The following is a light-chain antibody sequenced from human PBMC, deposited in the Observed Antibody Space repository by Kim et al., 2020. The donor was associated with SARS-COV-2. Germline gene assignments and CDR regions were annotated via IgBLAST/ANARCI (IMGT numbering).Light chain of an antibody. CDR3: EAWDTSLRAPI. Sequence: QSVLTQPPSVSAAAGQKVTISCSGSSSNIGDSYVSWYQQYPGTAPKVLIYDNNKRPSGIPDRFSGSKSGTSATLAITGLQTGDEADYYCEAWDTSLRAPIFGGGTQLTVL. V-gene: IGLV1-51*01. J-gene: IGLJ2*01. CDR2: DNN. CDR1: SSNIGDSY.